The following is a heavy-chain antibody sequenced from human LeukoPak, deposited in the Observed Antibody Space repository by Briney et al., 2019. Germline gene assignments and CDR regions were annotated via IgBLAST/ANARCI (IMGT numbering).Heavy chain of an antibody. J-gene: IGHJ4*02. D-gene: IGHD6-6*01. Sequence: PSETLSLTCAVSGGSVTSGAYSWTWIRQPPGKGLEWIGYFYHSGSTYYNPSLKSRVTISVDRSKNQFSLKLRSVTTADTAVYYCASVPAAAHRGYFDFWGQGTLVTVSS. CDR2: FYHSGST. CDR1: GGSVTSGAYS. V-gene: IGHV4-30-2*01. CDR3: ASVPAAAHRGYFDF.